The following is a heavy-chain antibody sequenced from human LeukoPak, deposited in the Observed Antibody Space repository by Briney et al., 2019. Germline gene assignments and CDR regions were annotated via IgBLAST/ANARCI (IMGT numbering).Heavy chain of an antibody. V-gene: IGHV4-59*08. CDR2: IHYSGVT. CDR3: ARQNPAAAGQGLDY. Sequence: SETLSLTCSVSGASITGYYWSWIRQPPGKGLEWIGYIHYSGVTNYNPSLKSRVTISADTSKNQFSLNLRFVTATDTAVYYCARQNPAAAGQGLDYWGQGALVTVSS. J-gene: IGHJ4*02. CDR1: GASITGYY. D-gene: IGHD6-13*01.